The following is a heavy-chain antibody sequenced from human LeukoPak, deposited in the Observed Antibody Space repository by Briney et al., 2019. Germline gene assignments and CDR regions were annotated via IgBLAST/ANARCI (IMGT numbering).Heavy chain of an antibody. CDR3: AKSDWFDP. CDR2: SKYDGSTA. CDR1: GFTLKNYW. J-gene: IGHJ5*02. Sequence: GEPLRLSCETSGFTLKNYWMSWLRRAPGKGLEWVSRSKYDGSTAMYAESVKGRFTISRDNARGTLYLQMNSLRVDDTAVYYCAKSDWFDPCGRGILVTVSS. V-gene: IGHV3-74*03.